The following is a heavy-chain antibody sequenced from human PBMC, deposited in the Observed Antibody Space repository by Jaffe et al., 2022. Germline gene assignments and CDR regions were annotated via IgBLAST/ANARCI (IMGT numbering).Heavy chain of an antibody. CDR3: SGGLSCSGVRCYGDY. CDR2: INEDGSER. Sequence: EVQLAESGGGLVQPGGSLRLSCSASGFTFSGYWMNWVRQAPGKGLEWVANINEDGSERHYVDSVEGRFTISRDNAKNSLYLQMNTLRAEDTAVYYCSGGLSCSGVRCYGDYWGQGTLVTVSS. V-gene: IGHV3-7*01. J-gene: IGHJ4*02. D-gene: IGHD2-15*01. CDR1: GFTFSGYW.